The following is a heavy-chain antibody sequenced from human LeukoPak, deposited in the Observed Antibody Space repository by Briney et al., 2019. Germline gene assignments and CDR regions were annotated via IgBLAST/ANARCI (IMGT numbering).Heavy chain of an antibody. J-gene: IGHJ5*02. V-gene: IGHV4-59*01. CDR2: IYYSGST. CDR3: ARDNQDYYDSSGYPNWFDP. D-gene: IGHD3-22*01. Sequence: ASETLSLTCTVSGGSISSYYWSWIRQPPGKGLEWIGYIYYSGSTNYNPSLKSRVTISVDTSKNQFSLKLSSVTAADTAVYYCARDNQDYYDSSGYPNWFDPWGQGTLVTVSS. CDR1: GGSISSYY.